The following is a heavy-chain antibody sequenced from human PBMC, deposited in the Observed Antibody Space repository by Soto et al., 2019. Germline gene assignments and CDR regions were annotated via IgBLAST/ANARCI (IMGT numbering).Heavy chain of an antibody. Sequence: ASVKVSCKASGYTFTSYGISWVRQAPGQGLEWMGWISAYSGNTGYAQKFQGRVTMTRNTSISTAYMELSSLRSEDTAVYYCARTRYDFWSGYYTTWGTYFDYWGQGTLVTVSS. CDR3: ARTRYDFWSGYYTTWGTYFDY. D-gene: IGHD3-3*01. CDR1: GYTFTSYG. CDR2: ISAYSGNT. V-gene: IGHV1-8*02. J-gene: IGHJ4*02.